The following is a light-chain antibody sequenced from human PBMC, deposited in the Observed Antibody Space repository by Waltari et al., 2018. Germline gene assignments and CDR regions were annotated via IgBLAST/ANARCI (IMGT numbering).Light chain of an antibody. J-gene: IGKJ3*01. V-gene: IGKV3-11*01. CDR3: QQRSNWPIT. Sequence: EIVLTQSPATLSLSPGERATLSCRASQSVSSYLAWYQQKPGQAPRLLIYDASNRATGRPARFSGSGSGTDFTLTISSLEPEDFAVYYCQQRSNWPITFGPGTKVDIK. CDR2: DAS. CDR1: QSVSSY.